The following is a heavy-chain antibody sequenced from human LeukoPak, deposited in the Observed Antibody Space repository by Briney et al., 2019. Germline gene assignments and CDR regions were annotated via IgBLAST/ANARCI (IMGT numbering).Heavy chain of an antibody. CDR3: AREQGGGYYDFWSGPDKDYYGMDV. J-gene: IGHJ6*02. Sequence: PGRSLRLSCAASGLTFSSYGMHWVRQAPGKGLEWETVIWYDGSNKYYADSVKGRFTISRDNSKNTLYLQMNSLRAEDTAVYYCAREQGGGYYDFWSGPDKDYYGMDVWGQGTTVTVSS. V-gene: IGHV3-33*01. D-gene: IGHD3-3*01. CDR2: IWYDGSNK. CDR1: GLTFSSYG.